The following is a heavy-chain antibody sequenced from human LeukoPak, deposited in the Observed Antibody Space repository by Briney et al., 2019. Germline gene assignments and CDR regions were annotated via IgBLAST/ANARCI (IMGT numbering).Heavy chain of an antibody. CDR2: ISDSGGSA. V-gene: IGHV3-23*01. D-gene: IGHD2-2*01. Sequence: GGSLRLSCAASGFTFSSYAMSWVRQAPGKRLEWVSIISDSGGSANYADSVKGRFTISRDNSKNTLYLQMNSLRAEDTAVYYCAKDSQIVVVPAAMTDYWGQGTLVTVSS. CDR3: AKDSQIVVVPAAMTDY. CDR1: GFTFSSYA. J-gene: IGHJ4*02.